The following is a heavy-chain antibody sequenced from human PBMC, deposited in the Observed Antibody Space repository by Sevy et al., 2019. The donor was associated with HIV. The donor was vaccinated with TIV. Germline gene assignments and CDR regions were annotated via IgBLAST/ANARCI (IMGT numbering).Heavy chain of an antibody. CDR3: ARIDFWSGYPYFAY. CDR2: SYYSGST. Sequence: SETLSLTCTVSGGSISSSSYYWGWIRQPPGKGLEWIGSSYYSGSTYYNSSLKSRVTISVDTYKNQFSMKLSSVTAAATAVYYCARIDFWSGYPYFAYWGQGTLVTVSS. V-gene: IGHV4-39*01. CDR1: GGSISSSSYY. D-gene: IGHD3-3*01. J-gene: IGHJ4*02.